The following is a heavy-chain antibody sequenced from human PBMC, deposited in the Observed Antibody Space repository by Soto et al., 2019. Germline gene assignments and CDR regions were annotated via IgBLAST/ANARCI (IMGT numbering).Heavy chain of an antibody. CDR1: GGSISSGDYY. Sequence: SETLSLTCTVSGGSISSGDYYWSWIRQPPGKGLEWIGYIYYSGSTYYNPSLKSRVTISVDTSKNQFSLKLSSVTAADTAVYYCARYQIVVPSDPWGQGTLVTVSS. J-gene: IGHJ5*02. CDR2: IYYSGST. V-gene: IGHV4-30-4*01. D-gene: IGHD2-2*01. CDR3: ARYQIVVPSDP.